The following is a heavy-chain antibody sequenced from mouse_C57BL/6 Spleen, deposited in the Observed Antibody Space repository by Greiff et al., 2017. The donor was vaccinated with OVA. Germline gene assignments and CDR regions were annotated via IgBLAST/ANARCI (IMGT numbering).Heavy chain of an antibody. V-gene: IGHV5-9-1*02. CDR2: ISSGGDYI. J-gene: IGHJ2*01. CDR3: TRDSNYYGSSYLDY. D-gene: IGHD1-1*01. CDR1: GFTFSSYA. Sequence: EVKVVESGEGLVKPGGSLKLSCAASGFTFSSYAMSWVRQTPEKRLEWVAYISSGGDYIYYADTVKGRFTISRDNARNTLYLQMSSLKSEDTAMYCCTRDSNYYGSSYLDYWGQGTTLTVSS.